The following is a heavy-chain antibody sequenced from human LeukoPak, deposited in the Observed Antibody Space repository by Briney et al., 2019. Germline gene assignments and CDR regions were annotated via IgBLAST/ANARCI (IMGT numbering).Heavy chain of an antibody. D-gene: IGHD2-2*02. J-gene: IGHJ6*02. CDR3: ARDNPDIVVVPAAIGNYYYGMDV. V-gene: IGHV1-8*01. CDR2: MNPNSGNT. CDR1: GYTFTTYD. Sequence: ASVKVSCKASGYTFTTYDINWLRQATGQGLEWMGWMNPNSGNTGYPQKFQGRVTITADESTSTAYMELSSLRSEDTAVYYCARDNPDIVVVPAAIGNYYYGMDVWGQGTTVTVSS.